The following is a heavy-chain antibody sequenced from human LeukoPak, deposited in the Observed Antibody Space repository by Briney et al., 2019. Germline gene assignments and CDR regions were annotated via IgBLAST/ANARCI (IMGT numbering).Heavy chain of an antibody. D-gene: IGHD3-10*01. J-gene: IGHJ4*02. Sequence: SETLSLTCAVYGGSFSGYYWSWIRQPPGKGLEWIGEINHSGSTDYNPSLKSRVTISVDTSKNQFSLKLSSVTAADTAVYYCARHWVDYYGPKYYFDYWGQGTLVTVSS. CDR3: ARHWVDYYGPKYYFDY. CDR1: GGSFSGYY. V-gene: IGHV4-34*01. CDR2: INHSGST.